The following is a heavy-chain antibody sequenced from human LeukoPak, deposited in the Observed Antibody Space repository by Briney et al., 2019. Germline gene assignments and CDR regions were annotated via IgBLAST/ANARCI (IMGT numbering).Heavy chain of an antibody. J-gene: IGHJ5*02. CDR1: GGSISSSSCY. CDR2: VYRSGST. D-gene: IGHD3-10*01. CDR3: ARHSGGNSGNYYIGTNWFDP. Sequence: SETLSLTCTVSGGSISSSSCYWGWIRQSPGKELEWIASVYRSGSTYYNPSLKSRVTLSVDTSQNHFSLNLTSVTAADTAVYFCARHSGGNSGNYYIGTNWFDPWGQGTLVTVSS. V-gene: IGHV4-39*01.